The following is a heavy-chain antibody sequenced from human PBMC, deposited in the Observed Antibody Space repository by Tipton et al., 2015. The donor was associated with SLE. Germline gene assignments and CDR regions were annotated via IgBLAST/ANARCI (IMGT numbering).Heavy chain of an antibody. V-gene: IGHV3-74*01. CDR3: AMETGGQAFGI. CDR2: INSDGSST. D-gene: IGHD1-14*01. CDR1: GFTFSSYW. J-gene: IGHJ3*02. Sequence: SLRLSCAASGFTFSSYWMHWVRQAPGKGLVWVSRINSDGSSTSYADSVKGRFTISRDNAKNTLYLQMNSLRAEDTAVYYCAMETGGQAFGIWGQGTMVTVPS.